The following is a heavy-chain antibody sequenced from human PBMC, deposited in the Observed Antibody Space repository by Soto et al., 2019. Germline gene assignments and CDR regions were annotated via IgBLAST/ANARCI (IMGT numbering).Heavy chain of an antibody. V-gene: IGHV4-39*01. Sequence: QLQLQESGPGLVKPSETLSLSCSVSGDSTSNSNYYWRWIRQPPGRGLEWVGSIDYYGNTYYNPSVKSRVSVSVDTSKGQFSVRLTSVTAADTAVYYCVRGGKYRLQETYYFDYWGQGALVTVSS. CDR1: GDSTSNSNYY. CDR3: VRGGKYRLQETYYFDY. J-gene: IGHJ4*02. CDR2: IDYYGNT. D-gene: IGHD4-4*01.